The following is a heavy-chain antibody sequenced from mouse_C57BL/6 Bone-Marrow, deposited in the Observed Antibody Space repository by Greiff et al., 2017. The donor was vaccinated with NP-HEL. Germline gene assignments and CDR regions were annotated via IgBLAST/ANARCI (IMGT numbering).Heavy chain of an antibody. V-gene: IGHV1-5*01. Sequence: EVQLQESGTVLARPGASVKMSCKTSGYTFTSYWMHWVKQRPGQGLEWIGAIYPGNSDTSYNQNFKGMAKLTAVTSASTAYMGLSSLTNVYSAVYSCTSDYYYGTAAWFANCGQGTRLTVSA. J-gene: IGHJ3*01. D-gene: IGHD1-1*01. CDR1: GYTFTSYW. CDR3: TSDYYYGTAAWFAN. CDR2: IYPGNSDT.